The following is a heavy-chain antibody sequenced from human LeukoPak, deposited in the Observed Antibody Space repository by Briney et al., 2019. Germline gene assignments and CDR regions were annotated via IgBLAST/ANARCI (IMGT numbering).Heavy chain of an antibody. CDR3: ACLGEYGSGEERAFDI. V-gene: IGHV3-48*02. CDR2: ISSSNSTI. CDR1: GFTFSSYS. Sequence: GGSLRLSCAASGFTFSSYSMNWVRQAPGKGLEWVSYISSSNSTIYYADSVKGRFTISRDNAKNSLYLQMNSLRDEDTAVYYCACLGEYGSGEERAFDIWGQGTMVTVSS. J-gene: IGHJ3*02. D-gene: IGHD3-10*01.